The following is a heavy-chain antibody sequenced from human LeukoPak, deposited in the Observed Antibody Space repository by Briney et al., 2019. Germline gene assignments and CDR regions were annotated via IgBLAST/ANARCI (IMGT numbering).Heavy chain of an antibody. CDR2: ITGSSSYI. D-gene: IGHD1-7*01. J-gene: IGHJ6*03. Sequence: PGGSLRLSCAASGFTFSSYAMGWVRLAPGKGLEWVSSITGSSSYIYYADSVKGRFTISRDNAKNSLYLQMNSLRAEDTAVYYCARDPGELPHYYYYMDVWGKGTTVTVSS. CDR3: ARDPGELPHYYYYMDV. CDR1: GFTFSSYA. V-gene: IGHV3-21*01.